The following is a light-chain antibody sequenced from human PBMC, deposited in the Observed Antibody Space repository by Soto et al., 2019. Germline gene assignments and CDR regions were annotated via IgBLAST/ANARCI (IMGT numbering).Light chain of an antibody. V-gene: IGKV1-12*01. CDR3: QQSDSTPYT. J-gene: IGKJ2*01. Sequence: DIQMTQSPSSVSASVGDRFTITCRASQGISSWLAWYQQKPGKAPKLLIYAASTLESGVPSRFSATVSGTEFSLTITSLQPEDFATYYCQQSDSTPYTFGQGTKVDI. CDR1: QGISSW. CDR2: AAS.